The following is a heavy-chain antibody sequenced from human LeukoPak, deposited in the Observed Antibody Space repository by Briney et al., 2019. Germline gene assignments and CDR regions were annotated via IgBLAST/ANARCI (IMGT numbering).Heavy chain of an antibody. CDR3: AKVRSGSANWALRIFDN. D-gene: IGHD1-1*01. V-gene: IGHV3-23*01. CDR2: ISPGGGTT. J-gene: IGHJ4*02. Sequence: GGSLRLSCAASGFTFSIYAMSWVRQSPARGLEWVASISPGGGTTYYADYVKGRFTISRDNSNNTLYVQMNSLRAEDTAVYYCAKVRSGSANWALRIFDNWGQGTLVTVSS. CDR1: GFTFSIYA.